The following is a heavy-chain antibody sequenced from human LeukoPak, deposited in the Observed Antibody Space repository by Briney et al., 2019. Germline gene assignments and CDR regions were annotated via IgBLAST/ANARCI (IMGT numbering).Heavy chain of an antibody. Sequence: SETLSLTCSVSGGSSTNYYWSWIRQPPGKGLEWIGYIYYTGSTNYNPSLKSRVTISVDTSKNQFSLKLSSVTAADTAVYYCARGGAFDIWGQGTMVTVSP. V-gene: IGHV4-59*01. CDR3: ARGGAFDI. J-gene: IGHJ3*02. CDR2: IYYTGST. CDR1: GGSSTNYY.